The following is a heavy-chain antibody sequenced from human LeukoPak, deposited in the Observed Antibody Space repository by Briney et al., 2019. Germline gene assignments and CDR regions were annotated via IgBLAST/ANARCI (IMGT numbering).Heavy chain of an antibody. CDR3: ATGQGSRWDN. CDR2: ISYDGSNK. J-gene: IGHJ4*02. CDR1: GFTFSSYG. Sequence: HPGGSLRLSCAASGFTFSSYGMHWVRQAPGKGLEWVAVISYDGSNKYYADSVKGRFTISRDNSKNTLYLQMDSLRGEDTAVYYCATGQGSRWDNWGLGTLVTVSS. V-gene: IGHV3-30*03. D-gene: IGHD6-13*01.